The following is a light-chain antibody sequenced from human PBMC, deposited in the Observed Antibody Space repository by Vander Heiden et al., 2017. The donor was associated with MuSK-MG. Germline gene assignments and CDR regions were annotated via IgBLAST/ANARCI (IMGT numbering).Light chain of an antibody. J-gene: IGLJ2*01. CDR3: QAWDSSTAWV. CDR2: QDN. Sequence: SYELTQPPSVSVSPGQTASITCSGDKLGDKYACWYQQKPGQSPVLVIYQDNKRPSEIPERFSGSNSGNTATLTIGGTQAMDEADYYCQAWDSSTAWVFGGGTKLTVL. CDR1: KLGDKY. V-gene: IGLV3-1*01.